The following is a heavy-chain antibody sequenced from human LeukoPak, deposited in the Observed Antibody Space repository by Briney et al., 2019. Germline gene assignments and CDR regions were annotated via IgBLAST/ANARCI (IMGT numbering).Heavy chain of an antibody. CDR3: ARVFWSGYYWYFDL. CDR2: MNPNSGNT. D-gene: IGHD3-3*01. J-gene: IGHJ2*01. Sequence: GASVQVSCKASGYTFTSYDINWVRQATGQGLEWMRWMNPNSGNTGYAQKFQGRVTMTRNTSISTAYMELSSLRSEDTAVYYCARVFWSGYYWYFDLWGRGTLVTVSS. CDR1: GYTFTSYD. V-gene: IGHV1-8*01.